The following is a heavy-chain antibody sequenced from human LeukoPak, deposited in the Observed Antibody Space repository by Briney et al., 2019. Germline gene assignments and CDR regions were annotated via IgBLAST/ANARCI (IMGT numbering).Heavy chain of an antibody. CDR3: AREVGGALHYFDY. J-gene: IGHJ4*02. CDR2: ISSSSSTI. V-gene: IGHV3-48*04. CDR1: GFTFSSYG. D-gene: IGHD1-26*01. Sequence: PGGSLRLSCAASGFTFSSYGMNWVRQAPGKGLEWVSYISSSSSTIYYADSVKGRFTISRDNAKTSLYLQMNCLRAEDTAVYYCAREVGGALHYFDYWGQGTLVTVSS.